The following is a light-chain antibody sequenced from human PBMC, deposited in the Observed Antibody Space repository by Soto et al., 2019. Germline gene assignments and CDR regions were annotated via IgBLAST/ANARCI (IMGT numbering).Light chain of an antibody. J-gene: IGKJ5*01. CDR2: LGS. V-gene: IGKV2-28*01. CDR1: QSLLHSNGNNY. Sequence: EIVMTQSPLALSVTPGESASISCRSSQSLLHSNGNNYFDWYLQKPGQSPQLLIYLGSNRASGVPDRFSGSGSGTDFTLKISGVEAEDVGVYYCMQALQTPLTCGQGTRLEIK. CDR3: MQALQTPLT.